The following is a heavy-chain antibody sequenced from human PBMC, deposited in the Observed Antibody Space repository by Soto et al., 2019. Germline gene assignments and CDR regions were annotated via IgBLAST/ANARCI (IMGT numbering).Heavy chain of an antibody. J-gene: IGHJ5*02. D-gene: IGHD6-19*01. V-gene: IGHV4-39*01. CDR1: GGSISSSSYY. Sequence: SETLSLTCTVSGGSISSSSYYWGWIRQPPGKGLEWIGSIYYSGSTYYNPSLKSRVTISVDTSKNQFSLKLSSVTAADTAVYYWARRGAVAGLGGFAPGGQENRVPFPS. CDR2: IYYSGST. CDR3: ARRGAVAGLGGFAP.